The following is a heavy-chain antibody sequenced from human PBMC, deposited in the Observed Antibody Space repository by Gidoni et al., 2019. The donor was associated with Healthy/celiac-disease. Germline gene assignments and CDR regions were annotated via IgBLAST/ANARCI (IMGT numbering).Heavy chain of an antibody. D-gene: IGHD3-22*01. CDR2: IWYDGSNK. CDR3: ARSPTDYYDSSGYLLDY. V-gene: IGHV3-33*01. Sequence: QVQLVESGGGVVQPGRSLRLSCAASGFTFSSYGMHWVRQAPGKGLEWVAVIWYDGSNKYYADSVKGRFTISRDNSKNTLYLQMNSLRAEDTAVYYCARSPTDYYDSSGYLLDYWGQGTLVTVSS. CDR1: GFTFSSYG. J-gene: IGHJ4*02.